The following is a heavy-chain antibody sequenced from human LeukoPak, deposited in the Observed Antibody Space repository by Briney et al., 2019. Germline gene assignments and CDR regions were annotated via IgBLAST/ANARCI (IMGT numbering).Heavy chain of an antibody. CDR1: GFTFSSYG. V-gene: IGHV3-30*18. CDR2: ISYDGSNK. CDR3: AKAGAGYSSSWAFDY. J-gene: IGHJ4*02. Sequence: PGGSLRLSCAASGFTFSSYGVHWVRQAPGKGLEWVAVISYDGSNKYYADSVKGRFTISRDNSKNTLYLQMNSLRAEDTAVYYCAKAGAGYSSSWAFDYWGQGTLVTVSS. D-gene: IGHD6-13*01.